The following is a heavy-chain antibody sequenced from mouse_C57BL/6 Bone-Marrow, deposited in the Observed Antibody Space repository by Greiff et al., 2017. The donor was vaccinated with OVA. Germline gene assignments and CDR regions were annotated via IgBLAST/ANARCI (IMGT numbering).Heavy chain of an antibody. Sequence: EVQLQESGGGLVQPGGSLKLSCAASGFTFSDYYMYWVRQTPEKRLEWVAYISNGGGSTYYPDTVKGRFTISRDNAKNTLYLQMSRLKSEDTAMYYCARQAVTSYFDYWGQGTTLTVSS. V-gene: IGHV5-12*01. CDR1: GFTFSDYY. J-gene: IGHJ2*01. D-gene: IGHD2-13*01. CDR2: ISNGGGST. CDR3: ARQAVTSYFDY.